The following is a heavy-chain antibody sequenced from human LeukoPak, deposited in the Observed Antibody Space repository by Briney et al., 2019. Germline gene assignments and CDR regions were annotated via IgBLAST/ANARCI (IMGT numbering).Heavy chain of an antibody. CDR1: GYTFTGYY. Sequence: ASVKVSCKASGYTFTGYYMHWVRQAPGQGLEWMGWINPNSGGRNYAQKFQGRVTMTRDTSISTAYMELSRLRSDDTAVYYCARFTSGYYGYFDYWGQGTLVTVSS. CDR2: INPNSGGR. D-gene: IGHD3-22*01. CDR3: ARFTSGYYGYFDY. J-gene: IGHJ4*02. V-gene: IGHV1-2*02.